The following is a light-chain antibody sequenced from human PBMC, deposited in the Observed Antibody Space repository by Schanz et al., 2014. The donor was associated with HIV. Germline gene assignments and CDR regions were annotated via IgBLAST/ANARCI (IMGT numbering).Light chain of an antibody. V-gene: IGLV2-14*03. CDR3: TSYTTNRTVA. CDR1: SADVGAYKS. CDR2: DVN. J-gene: IGLJ3*02. Sequence: QSVLTQPASVSGSPGQSITISCPGTSADVGAYKSSSWYQQHPGKTPKLIIYDVNNRPSGVSDRFSGSKSANTASLTISGLQPDDEGDYYCTSYTTNRTVAFGGGTKLTVL.